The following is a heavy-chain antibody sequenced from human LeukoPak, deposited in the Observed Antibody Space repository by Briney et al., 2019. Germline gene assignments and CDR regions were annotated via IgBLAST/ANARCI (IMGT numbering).Heavy chain of an antibody. J-gene: IGHJ6*03. CDR2: IIPIFGTA. V-gene: IGHV1-69*05. CDR1: GGTFSSYA. Sequence: SVKVSCKASGGTFSSYAISWVRQAPGQGLEWMGGIIPIFGTANYAQKFQGRVTITTDESTSTTYMELSSLRSEDTAVYYCARGGGEMATTNGEYYYYYMDVWGKGTTVTVSS. D-gene: IGHD5-24*01. CDR3: ARGGGEMATTNGEYYYYYMDV.